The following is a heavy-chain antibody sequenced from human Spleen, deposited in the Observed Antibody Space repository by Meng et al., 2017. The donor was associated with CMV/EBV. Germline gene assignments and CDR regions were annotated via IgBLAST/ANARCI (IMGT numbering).Heavy chain of an antibody. D-gene: IGHD3-3*01. CDR2: IRSQSYGETT. Sequence: GGSLRLSCTASGFTFGDHAITWVRQAPGKGLEWVGFIRSQSYGETTEYAASVKDRFTISRDDSKNIAYLQMNNLKTEDTAVYSCVREHLPVSGVGLPGDYWGRGTLVTVSS. J-gene: IGHJ4*02. CDR3: VREHLPVSGVGLPGDY. V-gene: IGHV3-49*04. CDR1: GFTFGDHA.